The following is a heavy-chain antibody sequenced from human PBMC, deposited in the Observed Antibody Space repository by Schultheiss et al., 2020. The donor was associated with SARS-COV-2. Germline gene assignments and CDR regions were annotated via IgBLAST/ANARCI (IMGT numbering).Heavy chain of an antibody. J-gene: IGHJ4*02. CDR1: GFTFSSYA. D-gene: IGHD2-21*02. CDR3: AKDFWRTYCGGDCVFDY. V-gene: IGHV3-23*01. CDR2: ISGSGGST. Sequence: GGSLRLSCAASGFTFSSYAMSWVRQAPGKGLEWVSAISGSGGSTYYADSVKGRCTITRDNSKNTLYLQMNSLRAEDTALYYCAKDFWRTYCGGDCVFDYWGQGTLVTVSS.